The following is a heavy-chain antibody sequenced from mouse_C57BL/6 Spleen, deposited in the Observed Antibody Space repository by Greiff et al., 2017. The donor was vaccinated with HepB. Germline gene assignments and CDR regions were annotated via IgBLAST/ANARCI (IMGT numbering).Heavy chain of an antibody. V-gene: IGHV1-9*01. Sequence: LMEPGASVKLSCKATGYTFTGYWIEWVKQRPGHGLEWIGEILPGSGSTNYNEKFKGKATFTADTSSNTSYMQLSSLTTEDSAIYYCARIYGSSYVSYWYFDVWGTGTTVTVSS. CDR1: GYTFTGYW. J-gene: IGHJ1*03. CDR2: ILPGSGST. CDR3: ARIYGSSYVSYWYFDV. D-gene: IGHD1-1*01.